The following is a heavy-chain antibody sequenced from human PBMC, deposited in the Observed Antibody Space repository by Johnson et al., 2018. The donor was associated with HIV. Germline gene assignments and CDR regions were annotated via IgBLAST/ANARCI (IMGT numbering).Heavy chain of an antibody. V-gene: IGHV3-66*01. CDR3: AKAEGESRGAFDI. CDR1: GFTVSSNY. D-gene: IGHD3-22*01. Sequence: VQLVESGGGLVQPGGSLKLSCAAYGFTVSSNYMSWVRQAPGRGLEWVSVLFSGGTTYYADSVKGRFTISRDNSKNTLYLQMNSLRAEDTAVYYCAKAEGESRGAFDIWGQGTMVTVSS. CDR2: LFSGGTT. J-gene: IGHJ3*02.